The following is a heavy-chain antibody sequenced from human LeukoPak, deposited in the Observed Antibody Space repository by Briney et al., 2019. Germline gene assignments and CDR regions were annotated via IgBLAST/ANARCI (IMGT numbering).Heavy chain of an antibody. CDR1: GFTFDEYA. CDR3: ARGAYYGSGSYYNWFDP. J-gene: IGHJ5*02. CDR2: ISWNSGGI. V-gene: IGHV3-9*01. Sequence: GGSLRLSCTASGFTFDEYAMHWVRHVSGKGLEWVSGISWNSGGIGYADSVKGRFTVSRANAKNSLYLQMNSLRDEDTALYYCARGAYYGSGSYYNWFDPWGQGTLVTVSS. D-gene: IGHD3-10*01.